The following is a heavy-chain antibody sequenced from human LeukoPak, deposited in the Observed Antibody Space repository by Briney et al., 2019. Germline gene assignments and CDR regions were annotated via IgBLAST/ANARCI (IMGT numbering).Heavy chain of an antibody. D-gene: IGHD3-9*01. Sequence: PSETLSLTCTVSGYSISSGYYWGWIRQPPGKGLEWIGSIYYSGSTYHNPSLKSRVTISVDTSKNQFSLKLSSVTAADTAVYYCARDPILTGYPFLDYWGQGTLVTVSS. CDR3: ARDPILTGYPFLDY. CDR2: IYYSGST. CDR1: GYSISSGYY. J-gene: IGHJ4*02. V-gene: IGHV4-38-2*02.